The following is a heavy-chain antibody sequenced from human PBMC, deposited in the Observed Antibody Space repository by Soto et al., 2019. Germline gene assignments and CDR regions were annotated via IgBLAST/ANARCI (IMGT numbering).Heavy chain of an antibody. V-gene: IGHV1-69*06. Sequence: SVKVSCKASGGTFSSYAISWVRQAPGQGLEWMGGIIPIFGTANYAQKFQGRVTITADKSTSTAYMELSSLRSEDTAVYYCARDASRFGELSLSLNWFDPWGQGTLVTVSS. CDR2: IIPIFGTA. J-gene: IGHJ5*02. D-gene: IGHD3-10*02. CDR1: GGTFSSYA. CDR3: ARDASRFGELSLSLNWFDP.